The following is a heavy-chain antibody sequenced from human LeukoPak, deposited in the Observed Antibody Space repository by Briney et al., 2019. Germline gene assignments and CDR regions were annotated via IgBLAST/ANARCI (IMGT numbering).Heavy chain of an antibody. D-gene: IGHD6-19*01. J-gene: IGHJ4*02. CDR3: ARVQGSSGPGIFDY. CDR1: GFTFSSYS. Sequence: GGSLRLSCAASGFTFSSYSMSWVRQAPGKGLEWVANIKQDGSDKYYVDSVKGRFTISRDNAKISLYLQMNSLRAEDTAVYYCARVQGSSGPGIFDYWGQGTLVTVSS. CDR2: IKQDGSDK. V-gene: IGHV3-7*01.